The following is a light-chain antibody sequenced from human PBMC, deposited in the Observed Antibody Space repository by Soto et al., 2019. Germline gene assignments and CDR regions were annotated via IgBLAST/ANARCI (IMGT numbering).Light chain of an antibody. V-gene: IGKV3-11*01. J-gene: IGKJ4*01. CDR1: QSISIY. CDR2: DAS. Sequence: LLTQSPATLSLSPGERVTLSCRASQSISIYLAWYQQKPDQASRLLIYDASNRATGIPARFSGSGSGTDFTLTISSLEPEDFALYFCQQRSSWPPTFGGGTKVESK. CDR3: QQRSSWPPT.